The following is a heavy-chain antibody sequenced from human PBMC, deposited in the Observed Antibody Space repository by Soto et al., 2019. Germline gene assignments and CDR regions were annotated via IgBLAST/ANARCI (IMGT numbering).Heavy chain of an antibody. CDR1: GDSISSYY. Sequence: SETLSLTCTVSGDSISSYYWSWIRQPPGKGLEWIGYIFHTGSANYNPSLKSRVTISIDTSKNQFSLRLSSVTAADTAVYYCAKTTMIRGVQDFDYWGQVTLVTVSS. J-gene: IGHJ4*02. V-gene: IGHV4-4*08. CDR3: AKTTMIRGVQDFDY. D-gene: IGHD3-10*01. CDR2: IFHTGSA.